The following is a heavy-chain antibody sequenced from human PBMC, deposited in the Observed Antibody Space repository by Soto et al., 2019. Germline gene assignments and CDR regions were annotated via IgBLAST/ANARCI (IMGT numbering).Heavy chain of an antibody. CDR1: GGSISSGGYY. Sequence: QVQLQESGPGLVKPSQTLSLTCTVSGGSISSGGYYWSWIRQHPGKGLEWIGYIYYSGSTYYNPSLKSRVTISVDTSKNQFSLKLSSVTAADTAVYYCARDQAHYYDSSGYYQGGYYYYGMDVWGQGTTVTASS. V-gene: IGHV4-31*03. CDR2: IYYSGST. CDR3: ARDQAHYYDSSGYYQGGYYYYGMDV. D-gene: IGHD3-22*01. J-gene: IGHJ6*02.